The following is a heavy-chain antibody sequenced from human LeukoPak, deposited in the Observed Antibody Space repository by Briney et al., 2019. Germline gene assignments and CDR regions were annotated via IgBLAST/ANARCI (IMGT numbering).Heavy chain of an antibody. CDR2: ISGSGGST. CDR1: GFTFSTYF. Sequence: GRSLRLSCAASGFTFSTYFMHWVRQAPGKGLEWVSAISGSGGSTYYADSVKGRFTISRDNSKNTLYPQMNSLRAEDTAVYYCAKTVAARPNWFDPWGQGTLVTVSS. J-gene: IGHJ5*02. V-gene: IGHV3-23*01. D-gene: IGHD6-6*01. CDR3: AKTVAARPNWFDP.